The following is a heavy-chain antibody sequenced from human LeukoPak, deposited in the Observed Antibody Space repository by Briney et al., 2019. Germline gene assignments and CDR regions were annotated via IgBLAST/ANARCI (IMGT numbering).Heavy chain of an antibody. CDR3: ARDPGRA. CDR2: INHSGST. D-gene: IGHD3-10*01. J-gene: IGHJ6*04. Sequence: PSETLSLTCAVYGGSFSGYYWSWIRQPPGKGLEWIGEINHSGSTNYNPSLKSRVTISVDTSKNQFSLKLSSVTAADTAVYYCARDPGRAWGKGTTVTVSS. V-gene: IGHV4-34*01. CDR1: GGSFSGYY.